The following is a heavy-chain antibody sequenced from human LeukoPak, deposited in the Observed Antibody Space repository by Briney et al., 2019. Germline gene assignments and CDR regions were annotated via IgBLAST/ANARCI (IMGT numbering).Heavy chain of an antibody. D-gene: IGHD3-16*01. J-gene: IGHJ4*02. CDR1: GYTFTSYG. Sequence: ASVKVSCTASGYTFTSYGISWVRQAPGQGLEWMGWTSAYNGNTNYAQKLQGRVTMTTDTSTSTAYMELRSLRSDDTAVYYCARGTPGDDYVWGSPPEFDYWGQGTLVTVSS. CDR2: TSAYNGNT. V-gene: IGHV1-18*01. CDR3: ARGTPGDDYVWGSPPEFDY.